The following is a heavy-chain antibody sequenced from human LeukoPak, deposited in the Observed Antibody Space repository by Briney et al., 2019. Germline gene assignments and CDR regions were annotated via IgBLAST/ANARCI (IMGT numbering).Heavy chain of an antibody. V-gene: IGHV4-4*07. D-gene: IGHD6-19*01. J-gene: IGHJ5*02. CDR3: ARDRQWLVDH. CDR2: VYVTGST. CDR1: GDSISTYY. Sequence: PSETLSLTCTVPGDSISTYYWSWIRQPAAKGLEWIGRVYVTGSTNLNPALQSRVTMSVDTSKNQFSLKLTSVTAADTAVYYCARDRQWLVDHWGQGTLVTVSS.